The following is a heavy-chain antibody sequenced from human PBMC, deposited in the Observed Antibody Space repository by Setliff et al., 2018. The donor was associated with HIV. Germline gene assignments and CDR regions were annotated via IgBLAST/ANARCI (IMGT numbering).Heavy chain of an antibody. Sequence: SETLSLTCSVSGDSISSGSYYWSWIRLPAGKGLEWIGQIHTTGSTNYNPSLKSRVTISMDTSKNQFSLNLNSVTATDTAVYYCAKRTFGSGRLDPWGQGTLVTISS. CDR3: AKRTFGSGRLDP. CDR1: GDSISSGSYY. CDR2: IHTTGST. J-gene: IGHJ5*02. D-gene: IGHD3-16*01. V-gene: IGHV4-61*09.